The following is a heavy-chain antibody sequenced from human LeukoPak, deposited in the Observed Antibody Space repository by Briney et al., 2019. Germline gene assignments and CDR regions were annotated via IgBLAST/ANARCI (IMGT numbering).Heavy chain of an antibody. D-gene: IGHD3-10*01. J-gene: IGHJ1*01. CDR3: AKFGGITPGH. V-gene: IGHV3-66*01. CDR2: IYSGGST. Sequence: GGSLRLSCAASEFSVGSNYMTWVRQAPGKGLEWVSLIYSGGSTYYADSVKGRFTISRDNSKNTLYLQVNSLRAEDTAMYYCAKFGGITPGHWGQGTLVTVSS. CDR1: EFSVGSNY.